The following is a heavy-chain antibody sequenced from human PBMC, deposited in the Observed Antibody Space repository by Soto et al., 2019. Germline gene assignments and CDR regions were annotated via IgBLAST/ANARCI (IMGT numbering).Heavy chain of an antibody. CDR2: IYYSGST. Sequence: PSDTLSLTCTVSGGSISSYYWSWIRQPPGKGLEWIGYIYYSGSTNYNPSLMSRVTISVDTSKNQFSLKLSSVTAADTAVYYCASQTGNWFDPWGQGTLVTVSS. CDR3: ASQTGNWFDP. V-gene: IGHV4-59*08. CDR1: GGSISSYY. J-gene: IGHJ5*02.